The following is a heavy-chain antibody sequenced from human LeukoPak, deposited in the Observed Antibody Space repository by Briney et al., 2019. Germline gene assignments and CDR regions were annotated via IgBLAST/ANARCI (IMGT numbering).Heavy chain of an antibody. CDR1: GYTFTYRY. CDR2: ITPFNGNA. V-gene: IGHV1-45*02. J-gene: IGHJ4*02. Sequence: ASVKVSCKASGYTFTYRYLHWVRQAPGQALEWMGWITPFNGNANYAQKFQDRVTITRDRSMSTAYMEPSSLRSEDTAMYYCASGGEVGALYFDYWGQRTLVTVSS. CDR3: ASGGEVGALYFDY. D-gene: IGHD1-26*01.